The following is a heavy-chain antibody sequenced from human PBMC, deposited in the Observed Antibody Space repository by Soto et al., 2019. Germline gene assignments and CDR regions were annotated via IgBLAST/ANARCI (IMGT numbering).Heavy chain of an antibody. V-gene: IGHV3-48*01. Sequence: GGSLRLSCAASGFTFSSYSMNWVRQAPGKGLEWVSYISSSSSTIYYADSVKGRFTISRDNAKNSLYLQMNSLRGEDTAVYYCARGLTTVTTLSYYYYGMDVWGQGTTVTVSS. CDR3: ARGLTTVTTLSYYYYGMDV. CDR2: ISSSSSTI. J-gene: IGHJ6*02. CDR1: GFTFSSYS. D-gene: IGHD4-17*01.